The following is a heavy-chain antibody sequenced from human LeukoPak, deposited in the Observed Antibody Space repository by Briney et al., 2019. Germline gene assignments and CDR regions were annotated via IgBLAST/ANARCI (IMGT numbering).Heavy chain of an antibody. D-gene: IGHD3-22*01. J-gene: IGHJ4*02. Sequence: TSETLSLTCAVYGGSFSGYYWSWIRQPPGKGLEWIGEINHSGSTNYNPSLKSRVTISVDTSKNQFSLKLSSVTAADTAVYFCARVHYYDSSGYYYGAKFDYWGQGTLVTVSS. CDR2: INHSGST. CDR1: GGSFSGYY. CDR3: ARVHYYDSSGYYYGAKFDY. V-gene: IGHV4-34*01.